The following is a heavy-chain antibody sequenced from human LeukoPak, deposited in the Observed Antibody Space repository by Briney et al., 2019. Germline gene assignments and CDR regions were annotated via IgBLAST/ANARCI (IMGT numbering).Heavy chain of an antibody. J-gene: IGHJ4*02. CDR3: ARISGPGDY. D-gene: IGHD3-10*01. Sequence: PSETLSLTCTVSGGSIRSSSYYWGWIRQPPGKGLEWIGSIYYSGSTYYNPSLKSRVTISVDTSKNQFSLKLSSVTAADTAVYYCARISGPGDYWGQGTLVTVSS. V-gene: IGHV4-39*01. CDR2: IYYSGST. CDR1: GGSIRSSSYY.